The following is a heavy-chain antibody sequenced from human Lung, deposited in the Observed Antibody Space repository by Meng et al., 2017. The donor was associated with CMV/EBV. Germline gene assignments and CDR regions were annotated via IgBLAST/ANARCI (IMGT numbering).Heavy chain of an antibody. CDR1: GFTFSSYR. CDR3: ATGATLDY. D-gene: IGHD3-10*01. Sequence: ESXKISCAASGFTFSSYRINWVRQAPGKGLEWVASFSSTSAYIYYAESVEGRFIISRDNAKSSLYLTMDNLAVEDMAVYYCATGATLDYWGQGTLVTVSS. V-gene: IGHV3-21*01. J-gene: IGHJ4*02. CDR2: FSSTSAYI.